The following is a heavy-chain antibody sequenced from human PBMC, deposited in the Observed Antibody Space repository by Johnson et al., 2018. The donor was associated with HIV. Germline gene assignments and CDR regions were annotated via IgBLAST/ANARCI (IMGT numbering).Heavy chain of an antibody. Sequence: QVQLVESGGGVVQPGRSLRLSCAASAFTFSRYAMHWVRQAPGKGLEWVAFISHDGSNTYYADSVKGRFTISRDNSKNTMYLQMNSLRAEDTAVYYCAREDSSGYFDGFDVWGQGTMVTVSS. CDR1: AFTFSRYA. J-gene: IGHJ3*01. D-gene: IGHD3-22*01. V-gene: IGHV3-30-3*01. CDR3: AREDSSGYFDGFDV. CDR2: ISHDGSNT.